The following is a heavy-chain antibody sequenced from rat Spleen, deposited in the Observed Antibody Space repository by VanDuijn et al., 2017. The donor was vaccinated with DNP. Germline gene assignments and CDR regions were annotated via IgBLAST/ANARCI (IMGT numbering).Heavy chain of an antibody. CDR1: GYSITSNY. J-gene: IGHJ2*01. CDR3: ARWVRYFDY. CDR2: INYSGTT. Sequence: EVQFQESGPGLVKSSQSLSLTCSVTGYSITSNYWAWIRKFPGNKMEWMGYINYSGTTAYNPSLKSRISITRDTSENQFFLHLNSVTTEDTATYYCARWVRYFDYWGQGVMVTVSS. D-gene: IGHD1-1*01. V-gene: IGHV3-1*01.